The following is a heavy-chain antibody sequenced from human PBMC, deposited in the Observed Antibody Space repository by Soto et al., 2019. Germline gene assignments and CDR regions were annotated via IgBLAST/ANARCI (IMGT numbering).Heavy chain of an antibody. D-gene: IGHD6-19*01. Sequence: QVQLQESGPELVKSSQTLSLTCTVSNGSISTNGHYWTWIRQRPGKGLEWIAYIYYTGTSYYNPSLNSRLTISIDTPKNQFSLTLRSVTAADTAVYYCAREQWGFDSWGQGTLVTVSS. CDR1: NGSISTNGHY. CDR2: IYYTGTS. V-gene: IGHV4-31*03. J-gene: IGHJ4*02. CDR3: AREQWGFDS.